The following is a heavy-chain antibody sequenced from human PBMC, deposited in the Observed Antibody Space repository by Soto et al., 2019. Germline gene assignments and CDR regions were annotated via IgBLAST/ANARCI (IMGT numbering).Heavy chain of an antibody. V-gene: IGHV4-39*07. J-gene: IGHJ4*02. D-gene: IGHD3-10*01. CDR1: GDSISSSNYF. CDR2: IYYSGST. CDR3: ARAPRGNYGYPSYFDY. Sequence: PSETLSLTCTVSGDSISSSNYFWGWIRQPPGKGLEWIGSIYYSGSTYYNPSLKSRVTISVDTSKYQFSLKLSSVTAADTAVYYCARAPRGNYGYPSYFDYWGQGTLVTVSS.